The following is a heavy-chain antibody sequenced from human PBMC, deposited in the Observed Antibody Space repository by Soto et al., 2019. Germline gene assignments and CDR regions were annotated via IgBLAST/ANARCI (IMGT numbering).Heavy chain of an antibody. CDR3: AKDLIRGDGYEDPDY. Sequence: EVHLLESGGGLVQPGGSLRLSYAASGFTFSNFAMFWVRQAPGKGLEWVSTIYAGGTSKYYAASVKGRFTISRDNSKDTLFLQMDSLRAEDTAVYFCAKDLIRGDGYEDPDYWGQGTLVTVSS. CDR1: GFTFSNFA. J-gene: IGHJ4*02. CDR2: IYAGGTSK. V-gene: IGHV3-23*01. D-gene: IGHD3-10*01.